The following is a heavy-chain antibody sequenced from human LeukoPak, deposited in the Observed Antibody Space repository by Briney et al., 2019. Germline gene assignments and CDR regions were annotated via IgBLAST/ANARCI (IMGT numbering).Heavy chain of an antibody. D-gene: IGHD3-3*01. CDR3: ARARGTAIFGVVILDYYMDI. CDR1: GYSISSGYY. J-gene: IGHJ6*03. CDR2: IFQTGTT. V-gene: IGHV4-38-2*01. Sequence: PSETLSLTCAVSGYSISSGYYWGWIRQPPGKGLEWIASIFQTGTTNYNPSLKSRVTISVDTSKNQFSLKLSSVSAADTAVYYCARARGTAIFGVVILDYYMDIWGKGTTVTVSS.